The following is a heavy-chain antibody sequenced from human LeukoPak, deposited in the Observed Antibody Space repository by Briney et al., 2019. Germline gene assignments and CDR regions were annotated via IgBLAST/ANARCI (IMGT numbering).Heavy chain of an antibody. CDR1: GGSFSGYY. CDR3: ARAIRNFWFDP. V-gene: IGHV4-34*01. CDR2: INHSGST. D-gene: IGHD4-11*01. Sequence: PSETLSLTCAVYGGSFSGYYWSWIRQPPGKGLEWIGEINHSGSTNYNPSLKSRVTISVDTSKNQFCLKLSSVTAADTAVYYCARAIRNFWFDPWGQGTLVTVSS. J-gene: IGHJ5*02.